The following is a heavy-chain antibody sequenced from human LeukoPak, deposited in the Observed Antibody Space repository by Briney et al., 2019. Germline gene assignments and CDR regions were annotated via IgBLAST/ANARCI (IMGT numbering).Heavy chain of an antibody. D-gene: IGHD1-26*01. CDR2: IYYSGST. CDR1: GGSISSYY. J-gene: IGHJ3*02. CDR3: AREGARWEPSFSAFDI. V-gene: IGHV4-59*01. Sequence: PSETLSLTCTVSGGSISSYYWSWIRQPPGKGLEWIGYIYYSGSTSYNPSLKSRVTISVDTSKNQFSLKLSSVTAADTAVYYCAREGARWEPSFSAFDIWGQGTMVTVSS.